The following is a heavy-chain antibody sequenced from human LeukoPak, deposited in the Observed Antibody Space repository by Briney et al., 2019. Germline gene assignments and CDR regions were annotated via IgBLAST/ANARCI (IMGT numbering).Heavy chain of an antibody. Sequence: GGSLRLSCAASRFSISTYWVSWVRQAPGKGLEWVANIKEDGSEKYYVDSVKGRFTISRDNAKNSLYLQMNSLRAEDSAVYYCVRDPALGVSWGQGTLVIVSS. CDR2: IKEDGSEK. CDR3: VRDPALGVS. V-gene: IGHV3-7*01. CDR1: RFSISTYW. D-gene: IGHD7-27*01. J-gene: IGHJ5*02.